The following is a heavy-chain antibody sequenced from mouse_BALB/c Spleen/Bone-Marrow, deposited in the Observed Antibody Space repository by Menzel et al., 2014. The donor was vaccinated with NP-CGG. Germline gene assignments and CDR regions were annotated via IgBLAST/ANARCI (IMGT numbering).Heavy chain of an antibody. V-gene: IGHV1S81*02. CDR2: INPSNGGT. CDR1: GYTFTSXY. J-gene: IGHJ4*01. CDR3: SRGRRDALDY. Sequence: VQLQESGAELVKPGASVKLSCKASGYTFTSXYXYWVKQRPGQGLEWFGEINPSNGGTNFNEKFKNKATLTVDKSSSTAYMQLSSLTSEDSAVYYCSRGRRDALDYWGQGTSVTVSS.